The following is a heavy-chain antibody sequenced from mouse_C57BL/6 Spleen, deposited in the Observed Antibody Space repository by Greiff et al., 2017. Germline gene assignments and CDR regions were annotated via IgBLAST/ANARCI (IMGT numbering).Heavy chain of an antibody. V-gene: IGHV1-18*01. Sequence: VQLQQSGPELVKPGASVKIPCKASGYTFTDYNMDWVKQSHGKSLEWIGDINPNNGGTIYNQKFKGKATLTVDKSSSTAYMELRSLTSEDTAVYYCARRFWDEDYFDYWGQGTTLTVSS. CDR3: ARRFWDEDYFDY. D-gene: IGHD4-1*01. CDR1: GYTFTDYN. J-gene: IGHJ2*01. CDR2: INPNNGGT.